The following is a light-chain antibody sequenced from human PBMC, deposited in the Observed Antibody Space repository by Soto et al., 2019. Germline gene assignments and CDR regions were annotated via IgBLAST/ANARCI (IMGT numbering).Light chain of an antibody. CDR3: QQYGSSLPWT. CDR2: GAS. V-gene: IGKV3-20*01. Sequence: EIVLTQSPGTLSLSPGEIATLSCSASQSVSSYLAWYQQKPGQAPRLLIYGASTRATGIPDRFSGSGSGTDFTLTISRLEPEDFAVFYCQQYGSSLPWTFGQGTKVDIK. CDR1: QSVSSY. J-gene: IGKJ1*01.